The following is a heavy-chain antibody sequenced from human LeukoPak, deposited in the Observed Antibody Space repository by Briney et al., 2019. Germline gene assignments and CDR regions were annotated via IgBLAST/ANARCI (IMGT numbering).Heavy chain of an antibody. D-gene: IGHD3-10*01. CDR1: GGSISSYY. V-gene: IGHV4-59*01. CDR3: ARGTLYYYGSGSYQDAFDI. Sequence: SETLSLACTVSGGSISSYYWSWIRQPPGKGLEWIGYIYYSGSTNYNPPLKSRVTISVDTSKNQFSLKLSSVTAADTAVYYCARGTLYYYGSGSYQDAFDIWGQGTMVTVSS. J-gene: IGHJ3*02. CDR2: IYYSGST.